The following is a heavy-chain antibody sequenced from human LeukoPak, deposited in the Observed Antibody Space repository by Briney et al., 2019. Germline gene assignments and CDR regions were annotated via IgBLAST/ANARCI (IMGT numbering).Heavy chain of an antibody. D-gene: IGHD2-15*01. V-gene: IGHV1-18*01. J-gene: IGHJ4*02. Sequence: ASVKVSCKASGCTFTSYGISWVRQAPGQGLEWMGWISAYNGNTNYAQKLQGRVTMTTDTSTSTAYMELRSLRSDDTAVYYCARDCSGGSCYHGTFDYWGQGTLVTVSS. CDR3: ARDCSGGSCYHGTFDY. CDR2: ISAYNGNT. CDR1: GCTFTSYG.